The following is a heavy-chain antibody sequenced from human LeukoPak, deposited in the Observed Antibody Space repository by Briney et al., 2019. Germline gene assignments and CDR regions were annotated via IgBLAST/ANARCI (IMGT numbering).Heavy chain of an antibody. J-gene: IGHJ4*02. Sequence: SHTLSLTCTVSGGSISSGSYYWSWIRQPAGKGLEWIGRIYTSGSTNYNPSLKSRVTISVDTSKNQFSLKLSSVTAADTAVYYCARLGDGYSPFDYWGQGTLVTVSS. V-gene: IGHV4-61*02. D-gene: IGHD5-24*01. CDR1: GGSISSGSYY. CDR2: IYTSGST. CDR3: ARLGDGYSPFDY.